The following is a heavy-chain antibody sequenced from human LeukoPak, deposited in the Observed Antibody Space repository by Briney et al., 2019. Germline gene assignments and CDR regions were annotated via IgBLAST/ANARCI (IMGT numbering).Heavy chain of an antibody. Sequence: VASVKVSCKASGGTFSSYAISWVRQAPGQGLEWMGGIIPIFGTTSYAQKFQDRVTITADKSTSTAYMELSSLRSEDTAVYYCARVVGLTGYSSSWYSGYYYYMDVWGKGTTVTVSS. V-gene: IGHV1-69*06. D-gene: IGHD6-13*01. CDR3: ARVVGLTGYSSSWYSGYYYYMDV. CDR1: GGTFSSYA. J-gene: IGHJ6*03. CDR2: IIPIFGTT.